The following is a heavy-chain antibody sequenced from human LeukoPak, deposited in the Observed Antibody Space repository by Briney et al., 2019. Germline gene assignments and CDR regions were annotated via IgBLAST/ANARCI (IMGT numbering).Heavy chain of an antibody. CDR3: ARAAAAAGLADP. CDR1: GYTFTGYY. Sequence: ASVKVSCKASGYTFTGYYMHWVRQAPGQGLEWMGWINPNSGGTNYAQKFQGRVTMTRDTSISTAYTELSRLRSDDTAVYYCARAAAAAGLADPWGQGTLVTVSS. V-gene: IGHV1-2*02. J-gene: IGHJ5*02. CDR2: INPNSGGT. D-gene: IGHD6-13*01.